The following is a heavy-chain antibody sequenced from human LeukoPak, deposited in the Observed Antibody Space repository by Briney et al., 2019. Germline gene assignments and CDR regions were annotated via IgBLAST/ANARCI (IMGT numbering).Heavy chain of an antibody. CDR1: GGSFSGYY. D-gene: IGHD5-18*01. J-gene: IGHJ4*02. CDR3: ARRGPNRGYSYGPPPGGNFDY. Sequence: PSETLSLTCAVYGGSFSGYYWSWIRQPPGKGLEWIGEINHSGSTNYNPSLKSRVTISIDTSKNQFSLRLSSVTAADTAVYYCARRGPNRGYSYGPPPGGNFDYWGQGTLVTVSS. V-gene: IGHV4-34*01. CDR2: INHSGST.